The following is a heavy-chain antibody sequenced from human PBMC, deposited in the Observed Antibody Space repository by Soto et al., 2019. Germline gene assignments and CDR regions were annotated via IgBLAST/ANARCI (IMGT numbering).Heavy chain of an antibody. CDR2: ISYDGSNK. CDR3: AKSIRYFDWSADY. D-gene: IGHD3-9*01. J-gene: IGHJ4*02. Sequence: GGSLRLSCAASGFTFSSYGMHWVRQAPGKGLEWVAVISYDGSNKYYADSVKGRFTISRDNSKNTLYLQMNSLRAEDTAVYYCAKSIRYFDWSADYWGQGTLVTVSS. CDR1: GFTFSSYG. V-gene: IGHV3-30*18.